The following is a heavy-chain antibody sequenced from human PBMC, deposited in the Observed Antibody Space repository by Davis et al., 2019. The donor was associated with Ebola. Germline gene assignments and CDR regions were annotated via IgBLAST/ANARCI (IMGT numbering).Heavy chain of an antibody. CDR3: ARGQHDLLTGARYAMDG. J-gene: IGHJ4*02. D-gene: IGHD3-9*01. V-gene: IGHV4-34*01. CDR1: SGSFSGYY. CDR2: ISHTGDT. Sequence: MPSETLSLTCAVYSGSFSGYYWSWIRQSPGKGLEWIGEISHTGDTNYNPSLKSRVIISVDTSKNQFSLKLNSVNAADTAMYYCARGQHDLLTGARYAMDGWGQGTLVTVSS.